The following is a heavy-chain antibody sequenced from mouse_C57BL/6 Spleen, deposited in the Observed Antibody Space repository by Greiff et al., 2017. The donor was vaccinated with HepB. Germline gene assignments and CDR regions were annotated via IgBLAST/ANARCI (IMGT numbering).Heavy chain of an antibody. D-gene: IGHD2-4*01. CDR3: ARHEEGIYYDYDVWFAY. CDR1: GYTFTEYT. J-gene: IGHJ3*01. Sequence: VQLQQSGAELVKPGASVKLSCKASGYTFTEYTIHWVKQRSGQGLEWIGWFYPGSGSIKYNEKFKDKATLTADKSSSTVYMELSSLTSEDSAVYFCARHEEGIYYDYDVWFAYWGQGTLVTVSA. V-gene: IGHV1-62-2*01. CDR2: FYPGSGSI.